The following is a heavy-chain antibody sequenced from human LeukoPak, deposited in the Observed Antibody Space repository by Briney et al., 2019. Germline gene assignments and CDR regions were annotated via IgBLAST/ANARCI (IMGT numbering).Heavy chain of an antibody. D-gene: IGHD5-12*01. CDR3: ARDRSGSYGEFDP. CDR2: ISGYNDNT. Sequence: ASVKVSCKASGYAFSSYGISWVRQAPGQGLEWMGWISGYNDNTNYAQKLQGRVTMTTDTSTSTAYMELRSLRSDDTAVYYCARDRSGSYGEFDPWGQGTLVTVSS. CDR1: GYAFSSYG. V-gene: IGHV1-18*01. J-gene: IGHJ5*02.